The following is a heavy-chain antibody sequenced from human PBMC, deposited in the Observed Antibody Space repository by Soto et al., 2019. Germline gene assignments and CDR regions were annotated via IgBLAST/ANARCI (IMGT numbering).Heavy chain of an antibody. Sequence: PGGSLSLSCAPFGFPFRNFAMSWVRQAPGKGLEWLSTINPSGDTTYSVDSVKGRFTISRDNSKNTLYLQMHSLRVDDTAVYYCANPGYCTGRNCPFQHWGPGTLVT. D-gene: IGHD2-8*02. CDR1: GFPFRNFA. V-gene: IGHV3-23*01. CDR2: INPSGDTT. CDR3: ANPGYCTGRNCPFQH. J-gene: IGHJ1*01.